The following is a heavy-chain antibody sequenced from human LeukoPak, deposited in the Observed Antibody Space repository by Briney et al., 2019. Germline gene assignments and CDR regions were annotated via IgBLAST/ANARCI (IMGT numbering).Heavy chain of an antibody. Sequence: ASETLSLTCAVYGGSFSGYYWSWIRQPPPQGLELIGEINHSGSTNYNPSLSSRVTISVDMYKNHFSLKRSSVTAADTAVYYCARATPYSAYDYEVFDYWGQGTLVTVSS. D-gene: IGHD5-12*01. CDR2: INHSGST. V-gene: IGHV4-34*01. J-gene: IGHJ4*02. CDR1: GGSFSGYY. CDR3: ARATPYSAYDYEVFDY.